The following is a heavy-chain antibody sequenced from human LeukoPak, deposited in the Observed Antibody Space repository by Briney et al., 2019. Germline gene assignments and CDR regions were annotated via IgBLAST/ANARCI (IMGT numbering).Heavy chain of an antibody. Sequence: ASVTVSCTASGYTFTSYAMNWVRQAPGQGLEWMGWINTNTGNPTYAQGFTGRFVFSLDTSVSTAYLQISSLKAEDTAVYYCARDLFYCSSTGCYNYYYYGMDVWGQGTTVTVSS. J-gene: IGHJ6*02. V-gene: IGHV7-4-1*02. D-gene: IGHD2-2*02. CDR1: GYTFTSYA. CDR2: INTNTGNP. CDR3: ARDLFYCSSTGCYNYYYYGMDV.